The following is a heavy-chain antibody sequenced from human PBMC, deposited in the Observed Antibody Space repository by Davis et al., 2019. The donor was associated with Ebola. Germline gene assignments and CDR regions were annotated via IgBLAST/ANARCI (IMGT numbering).Heavy chain of an antibody. J-gene: IGHJ4*02. CDR3: ARLSPGRDGSNYLDY. CDR1: GYTFTSYA. CDR2: INAGNGNT. D-gene: IGHD5-24*01. Sequence: ASVKVSCKASGYTFTSYAMHWVRQAPGQRLEWMGWINAGNGNTKYSQKFQGRVTITRDTSASTAYMELSSLRSEDTAVYYCARLSPGRDGSNYLDYWGQGALVTVSS. V-gene: IGHV1-3*01.